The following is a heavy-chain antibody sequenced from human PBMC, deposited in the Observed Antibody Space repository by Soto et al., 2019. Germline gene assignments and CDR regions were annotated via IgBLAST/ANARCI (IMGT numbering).Heavy chain of an antibody. CDR1: GFTFSSYS. V-gene: IGHV3-21*01. D-gene: IGHD6-19*01. J-gene: IGHJ3*02. CDR3: AREYGYSSGWDNDAFDI. Sequence: PGGSLRLSCAASGFTFSSYSMNWVRQAPGKGLEWVSSISSSSSYIYYADSVKGRFTISRDNAKNSLYLQMNSLRAEDTAVYYCAREYGYSSGWDNDAFDIWGQGTMVTVSS. CDR2: ISSSSSYI.